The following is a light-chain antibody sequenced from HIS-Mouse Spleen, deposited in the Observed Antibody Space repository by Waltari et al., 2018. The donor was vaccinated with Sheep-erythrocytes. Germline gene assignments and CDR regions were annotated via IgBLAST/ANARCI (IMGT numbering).Light chain of an antibody. CDR2: QDS. Sequence: SYELTQPPSVSVSPGQTASITCSGDKLGDKYACWYQQKPGQSPLRVIYQDSKRPPGIPERFSGSNSGDTATLTISGTQAMDEADYYCQAWDSSTVVFGGGTKLTVL. J-gene: IGLJ2*01. CDR3: QAWDSSTVV. V-gene: IGLV3-1*01. CDR1: KLGDKY.